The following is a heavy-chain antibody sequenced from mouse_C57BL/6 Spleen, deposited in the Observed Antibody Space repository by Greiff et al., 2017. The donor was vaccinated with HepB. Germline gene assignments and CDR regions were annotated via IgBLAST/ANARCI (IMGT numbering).Heavy chain of an antibody. CDR1: GYTFTDYY. D-gene: IGHD2-2*01. Sequence: QVQLKESGAELVRPGASVKLSCKASGYTFTDYYINWVKQRPGQGLEWIARIYPGSGNTYYNEKFKGKATLTAEKSSSTAYMQLSSLTSEDSAVYFCARGGGYHYAMDYWGQGTSVTVSS. CDR2: IYPGSGNT. V-gene: IGHV1-76*01. CDR3: ARGGGYHYAMDY. J-gene: IGHJ4*01.